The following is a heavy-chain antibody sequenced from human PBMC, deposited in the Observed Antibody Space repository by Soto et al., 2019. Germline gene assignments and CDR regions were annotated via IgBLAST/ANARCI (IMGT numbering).Heavy chain of an antibody. V-gene: IGHV5-51*01. Sequence: ESLKISCKGPGHLFNNHWIGWVRQTPGKGLEWMGLIFTRDSETKTSPSFPGHVSFSVDNSINTVYLQWTSLKTTDTGIYFCARGYFDSGHGYDLWGQGTLVTVSS. CDR3: ARGYFDSGHGYDL. J-gene: IGHJ5*02. CDR1: GHLFNNHW. CDR2: IFTRDSET. D-gene: IGHD3-10*01.